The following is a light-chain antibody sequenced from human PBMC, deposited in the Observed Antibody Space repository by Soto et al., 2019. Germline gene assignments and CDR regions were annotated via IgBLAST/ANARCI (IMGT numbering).Light chain of an antibody. Sequence: DIQMTQSPSSLSASVGNRVSISCRASQGITNHLAWYQQKPGKAPKVLIYAVSTLQPGVPSRFSGSGSGTDFTLSINSLQPDDFATYYCQNYDSAPITFGQGTRLEIK. CDR1: QGITNH. CDR2: AVS. CDR3: QNYDSAPIT. J-gene: IGKJ5*01. V-gene: IGKV1-27*01.